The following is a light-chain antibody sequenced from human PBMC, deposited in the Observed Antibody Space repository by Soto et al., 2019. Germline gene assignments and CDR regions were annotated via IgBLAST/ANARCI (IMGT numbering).Light chain of an antibody. CDR3: QQGYSNPWT. Sequence: DIQMTQSPSSLSASIGDRVTITCRASQTVNTYLHWYQQKPGKAPKLLIYAASNLQSGVPSRFSGSGPGTNFTLSLNSLQPEDFATYYCQQGYSNPWTFGQGTRWISN. CDR2: AAS. V-gene: IGKV1-39*01. CDR1: QTVNTY. J-gene: IGKJ1*01.